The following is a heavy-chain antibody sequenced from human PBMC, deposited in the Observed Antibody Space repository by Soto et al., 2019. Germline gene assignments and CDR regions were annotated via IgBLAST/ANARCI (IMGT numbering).Heavy chain of an antibody. V-gene: IGHV5-51*01. J-gene: IGHJ6*02. D-gene: IGHD3-22*01. Sequence: GESLKISCKGSGYSFTSYWIGWVRQMPGKGLEWMGIIYPGDSDTRYSPSFQGQVTISADKSISTAYLQWSSLKASDTAMYYCARRPGGSGFYYGMDVWGQGTTVTDSS. CDR2: IYPGDSDT. CDR3: ARRPGGSGFYYGMDV. CDR1: GYSFTSYW.